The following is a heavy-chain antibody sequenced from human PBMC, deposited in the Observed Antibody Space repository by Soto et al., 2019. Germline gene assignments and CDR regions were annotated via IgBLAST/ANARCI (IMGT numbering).Heavy chain of an antibody. CDR2: IYSASTT. CDR3: ARSRGGDCSSSSCMDV. Sequence: EVQLVESGGGLVQPGGSLRLSCAASGFTVRGNYISWVRQAPGKGLAWVSIIYSASTTDYADSVKGRFIISRDDSKNTLYLQRNSLRGEDTAVYYCARSRGGDCSSSSCMDVWGKGTTVSVSS. D-gene: IGHD2-2*01. V-gene: IGHV3-66*01. CDR1: GFTVRGNY. J-gene: IGHJ6*03.